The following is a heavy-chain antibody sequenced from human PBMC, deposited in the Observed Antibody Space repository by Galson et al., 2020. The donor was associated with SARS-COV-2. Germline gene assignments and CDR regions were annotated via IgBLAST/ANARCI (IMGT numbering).Heavy chain of an antibody. V-gene: IGHV4-39*01. J-gene: IGHJ6*02. CDR1: GGSISSNNYY. CDR2: IYYSGST. CDR3: ASPIPAPRGYYGMDV. D-gene: IGHD6-13*01. Sequence: ETSETLSLTCTVSGGSISSNNYYCVWIRQPPGKGLEWIGSIYYSGSTYYNPSLKSRVTISVDTSKKQFSLKVSSVNAADTAVYYCASPIPAPRGYYGMDVWGQGTTVTVSS.